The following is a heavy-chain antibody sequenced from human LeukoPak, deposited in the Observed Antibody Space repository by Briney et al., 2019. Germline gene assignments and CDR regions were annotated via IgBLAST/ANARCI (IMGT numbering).Heavy chain of an antibody. CDR1: GFTFGSYE. V-gene: IGHV3-48*03. Sequence: GGSLRLSCAASGFTFGSYEMNWVRQAPGKGLEWVSYISSSGSTIYYADSVKGRFTISRDNAKNSLYLQMNSLRAEDTAVYYCAGFGITMIVEKYYFDYWGQGTLVTVSS. CDR3: AGFGITMIVEKYYFDY. CDR2: ISSSGSTI. D-gene: IGHD3-22*01. J-gene: IGHJ4*02.